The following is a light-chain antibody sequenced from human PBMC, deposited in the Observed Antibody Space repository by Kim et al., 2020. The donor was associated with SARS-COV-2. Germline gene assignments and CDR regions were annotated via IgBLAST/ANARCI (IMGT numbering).Light chain of an antibody. J-gene: IGLJ3*02. CDR1: SGHSSYA. V-gene: IGLV4-69*01. CDR2: VNRDGSH. CDR3: QTWGTGIRV. Sequence: SVKLTCTLSSGHSSYAIAWHQQQPEKGPRYLMKVNRDGSHSKGDGIPDRFSGSSSGAERYLTISSLQSEDEADYYCQTWGTGIRVFGGGTQLTVL.